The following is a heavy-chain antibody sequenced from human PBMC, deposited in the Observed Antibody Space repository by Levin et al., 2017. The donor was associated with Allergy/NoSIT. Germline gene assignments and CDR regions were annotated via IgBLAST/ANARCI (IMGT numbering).Heavy chain of an antibody. CDR2: ISTYGDT. CDR3: ARPIAARGLHYVDH. D-gene: IGHD6-6*01. Sequence: VASVKVSCKASGYTFFNTGMSWVRQAPGQGLEWMGWISTYGDTNYAQNLQGRVTMTTDTSTSTAYMELRSLRSDDTAVYYGARPIAARGLHYVDHWGQGTLVTVSS. CDR1: GYTFFNTG. V-gene: IGHV1-18*01. J-gene: IGHJ4*02.